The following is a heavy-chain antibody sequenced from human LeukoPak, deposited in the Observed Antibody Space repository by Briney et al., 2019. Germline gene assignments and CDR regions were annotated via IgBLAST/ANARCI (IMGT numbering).Heavy chain of an antibody. V-gene: IGHV3-30*02. D-gene: IGHD3-10*01. CDR1: GFTFSSYG. Sequence: PGGSLRLSCAASGFTFSSYGMHWVRQAPGKGLEWVAFIRYDGSNKYYADSVKGRFTISRDNSKNTLYLQMNSLRAEDTAVYYCAKAMVRGVRSYYYYYYMDVWGKGTTVTVSS. CDR2: IRYDGSNK. J-gene: IGHJ6*03. CDR3: AKAMVRGVRSYYYYYYMDV.